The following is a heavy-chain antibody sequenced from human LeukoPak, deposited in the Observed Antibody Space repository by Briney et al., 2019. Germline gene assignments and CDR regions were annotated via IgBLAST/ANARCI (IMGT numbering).Heavy chain of an antibody. CDR3: AREFHGTTVPLDV. CDR1: GGTFSSYA. Sequence: SVKVSCKASGGTFSSYAISWVRQAPGQGLEWMGGIIPIFGTANYAQKFQGRVTITADESTSTAYMELSSLRSEDTAVYYCAREFHGTTVPLDVWGKGTPVTVSS. J-gene: IGHJ6*03. CDR2: IIPIFGTA. V-gene: IGHV1-69*13. D-gene: IGHD4-17*01.